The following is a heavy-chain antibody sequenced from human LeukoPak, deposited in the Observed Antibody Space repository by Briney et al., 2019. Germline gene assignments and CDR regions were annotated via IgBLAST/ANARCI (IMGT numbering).Heavy chain of an antibody. CDR2: ISYDGSNK. CDR1: GFTFSSYA. J-gene: IGHJ5*02. Sequence: QPGRSLRLSCAASGFTFSSYAMHWVRQAPGKGLEWVAFISYDGSNKYYADSVKGRFTISRDNSKNTLYLQMNSLRAEDTAVYYCAREGSSSLLDPWGQGTLVTVSS. D-gene: IGHD6-13*01. CDR3: AREGSSSLLDP. V-gene: IGHV3-30-3*01.